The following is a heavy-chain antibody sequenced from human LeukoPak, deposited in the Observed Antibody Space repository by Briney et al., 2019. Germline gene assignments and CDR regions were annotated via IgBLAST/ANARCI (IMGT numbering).Heavy chain of an antibody. D-gene: IGHD5-18*01. CDR2: ISPILGIA. CDR3: SRDPWIQLWQGNPIWFDP. J-gene: IGHJ5*02. V-gene: IGHV1-69*04. CDR1: GGTFSSYA. Sequence: ASVKVSCKASGGTFSSYAICWVRQAPGQGLEWMGRISPILGIANYAQKFQGRVTITADKSTSTVYMELSSLRSEDTAVYYCSRDPWIQLWQGNPIWFDPWGQGTLVIVSS.